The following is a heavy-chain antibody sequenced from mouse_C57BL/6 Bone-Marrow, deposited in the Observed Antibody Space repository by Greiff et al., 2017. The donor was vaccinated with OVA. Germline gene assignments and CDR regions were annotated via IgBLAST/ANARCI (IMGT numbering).Heavy chain of an antibody. V-gene: IGHV1-81*01. CDR2: IYPRSCNT. D-gene: IGHD2-4*01. Sequence: QVQLKQSGAELARPGASVKLSCKASGYTFTSYGISWVKQRTGQGLEWIGEIYPRSCNTYYNEKFKGKATLTADKSSSTAYMELRSLTSEDSAVYFCADYDDFPYWGQGTLVTVSA. J-gene: IGHJ3*01. CDR3: ADYDDFPY. CDR1: GYTFTSYG.